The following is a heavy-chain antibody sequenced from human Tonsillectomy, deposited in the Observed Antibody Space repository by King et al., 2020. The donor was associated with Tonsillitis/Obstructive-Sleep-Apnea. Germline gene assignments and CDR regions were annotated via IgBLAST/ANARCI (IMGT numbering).Heavy chain of an antibody. CDR1: GGSISSGGYY. J-gene: IGHJ4*02. CDR2: IYYSGST. D-gene: IGHD2-15*01. V-gene: IGHV4-31*03. CDR3: ARDRVGYCSGGTCYYFDY. Sequence: QLQESGPGLVKPSQTLSLTCTVSGGSISSGGYYWSWIRQHPGKGLEWIGYIYYSGSTYYNPSLKSRVTISVDTSKNQFSLKLSSVTAADTAVYYCARDRVGYCSGGTCYYFDYWGQGTLFTVSS.